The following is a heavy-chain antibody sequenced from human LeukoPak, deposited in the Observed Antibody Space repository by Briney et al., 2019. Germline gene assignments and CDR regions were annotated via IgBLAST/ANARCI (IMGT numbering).Heavy chain of an antibody. CDR3: ARVSFGSSWEEH. CDR2: IYYSGST. J-gene: IGHJ4*02. V-gene: IGHV4-59*01. Sequence: PSETLSLTCTVSGGSISSYYWSWIRQPPGKGLEWIGYIYYSGSTNYNPSLKSRVTISVDTSKNQFSLKLSSVTAADTAVYYGARVSFGSSWEEHWGQGTLVTVSS. CDR1: GGSISSYY. D-gene: IGHD6-13*01.